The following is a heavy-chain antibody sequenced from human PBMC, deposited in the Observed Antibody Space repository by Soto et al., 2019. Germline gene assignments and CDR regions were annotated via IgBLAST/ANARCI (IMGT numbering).Heavy chain of an antibody. V-gene: IGHV4-39*01. CDR3: TRRYNWNDKYFDP. CDR2: SYYSGTT. Sequence: TLSLTCTVSGASISVHSYYWTWIRQPPGKGLEWIGSSYYSGTTYFNPSLKSRATISVDTSKNQFSLRLTSVTAADTAIYYCTRRYNWNDKYFDPWGPGALVTVS. D-gene: IGHD1-20*01. J-gene: IGHJ5*02. CDR1: GASISVHSYY.